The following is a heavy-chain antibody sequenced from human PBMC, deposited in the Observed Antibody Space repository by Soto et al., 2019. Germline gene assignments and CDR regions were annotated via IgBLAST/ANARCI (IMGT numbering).Heavy chain of an antibody. CDR1: GFTFNSYW. D-gene: IGHD6-13*01. J-gene: IGHJ5*02. Sequence: EVQLVESGGGLVQPGGSLRLSCAASGFTFNSYWMSWVRQTPGKGLEWVANIKQDGGEKHYVDPAKGRFTISRDNAKNSLHLQMNSLRVEDTGVYYCARDGAPYSPTSGWFGPWGQGTLVTVAS. CDR2: IKQDGGEK. CDR3: ARDGAPYSPTSGWFGP. V-gene: IGHV3-7*01.